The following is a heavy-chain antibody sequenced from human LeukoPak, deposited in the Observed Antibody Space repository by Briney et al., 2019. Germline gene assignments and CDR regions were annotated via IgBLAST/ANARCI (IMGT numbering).Heavy chain of an antibody. J-gene: IGHJ4*02. CDR2: IYHSGST. CDR3: ARLEIAVAGTSFDY. D-gene: IGHD6-19*01. Sequence: SETLSLTCAVSGGSISSSNWWSWVRQPPGKGLEWIGEIYHSGSTNYNPSLKSRVTISVDKSKNQFSLKLSSVTAADTAVYYCARLEIAVAGTSFDYWGQGTLVTVSS. V-gene: IGHV4-4*02. CDR1: GGSISSSNW.